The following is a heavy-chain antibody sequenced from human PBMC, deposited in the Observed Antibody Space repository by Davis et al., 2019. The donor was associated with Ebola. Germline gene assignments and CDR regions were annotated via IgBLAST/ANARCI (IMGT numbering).Heavy chain of an antibody. CDR1: GFTFSSYA. J-gene: IGHJ4*02. D-gene: IGHD6-19*01. CDR3: ARDPLAVAGQVRGDHFDY. Sequence: GESLKISCAASGFTFSSYAMHWVRQAPGKGLEWVAVLSYDGSNEFYADSVKGRFTLSRDNSKNTLYLQMNSLRVEDTAVYYCARDPLAVAGQVRGDHFDYWGQGTLVTVSS. CDR2: LSYDGSNE. V-gene: IGHV3-30-3*01.